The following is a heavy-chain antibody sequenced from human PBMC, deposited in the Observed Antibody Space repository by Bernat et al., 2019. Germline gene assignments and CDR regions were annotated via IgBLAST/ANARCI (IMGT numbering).Heavy chain of an antibody. V-gene: IGHV3-30-3*01. D-gene: IGHD3-22*01. CDR2: ISYDGSNK. CDR3: ARALYYYDSSGPGAFDI. CDR1: GFTFSSYA. J-gene: IGHJ3*02. Sequence: VQLLESGGGLVQPGGSLRLSCAASGFTFSSYAMHWVRQAPGKGLEWVAVISYDGSNKYYAESVKGRFTISRDNSKNTLYLQMNSLRAEDTAVYYCARALYYYDSSGPGAFDIWGQGTMVTVSS.